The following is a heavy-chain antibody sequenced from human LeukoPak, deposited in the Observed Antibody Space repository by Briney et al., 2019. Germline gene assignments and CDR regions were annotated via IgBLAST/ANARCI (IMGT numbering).Heavy chain of an antibody. CDR3: VKDRVWFGELLNPLFDN. CDR2: ISWNSGRL. J-gene: IGHJ4*02. V-gene: IGHV3-9*01. CDR1: GFTFDDYD. D-gene: IGHD3-10*01. Sequence: PGGSLRLSCAASGFTFDDYDMHWVRHAPGRGLGWDSGISWNSGRLTYADSVEGRFIISRDKAGNSLYVQMKSLRAEDTALYYCVKDRVWFGELLNPLFDNWGQGTRVTVSS.